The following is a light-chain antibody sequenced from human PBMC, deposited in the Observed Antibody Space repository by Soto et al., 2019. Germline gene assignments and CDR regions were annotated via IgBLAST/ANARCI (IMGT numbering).Light chain of an antibody. CDR1: QSVSIN. CDR3: QEYNTWPWT. Sequence: EIVMTQSPATLSVSPGERATLSCRASQSVSINLAWYQQKPGQAPRLLIYGASSRATGIPARFSGSGSGTEFSLTINSLQSEDFAVYYCQEYNTWPWTFGQGTKVDI. CDR2: GAS. V-gene: IGKV3D-15*01. J-gene: IGKJ1*01.